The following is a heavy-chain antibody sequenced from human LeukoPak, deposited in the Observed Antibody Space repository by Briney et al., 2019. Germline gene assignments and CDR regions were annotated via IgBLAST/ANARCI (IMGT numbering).Heavy chain of an antibody. CDR2: ITPIFGTT. CDR3: ARDNDSRDPPHFDY. V-gene: IGHV1-69*06. CDR1: GGNFNNHA. Sequence: SVKVSCKISGGNFNNHAISWVRQAPGQGLEWMGMITPIFGTTKYDQKFRGRVTITADKSTRTAYMELSSLRSEDTAVYYCARDNDSRDPPHFDYWGQGTLVTVSS. D-gene: IGHD3-16*01. J-gene: IGHJ4*02.